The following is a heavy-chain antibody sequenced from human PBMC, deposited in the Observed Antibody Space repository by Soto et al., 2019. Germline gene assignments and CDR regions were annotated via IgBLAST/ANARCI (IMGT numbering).Heavy chain of an antibody. CDR2: VYYSGNT. CDR1: GGSISSAGYY. V-gene: IGHV4-31*03. D-gene: IGHD3-10*01. J-gene: IGHJ5*02. CDR3: ARVAYYGPERGFDP. Sequence: QVQLQESGPGLVKPSQTLSLTCTVSGGSISSAGYYWSWIRQHPGKGLEWIGYVYYSGNTYYNPSLKCRVTISVDTSKNQFSVKLNSVTAADTAVYYCARVAYYGPERGFDPWGQGTLVTVSS.